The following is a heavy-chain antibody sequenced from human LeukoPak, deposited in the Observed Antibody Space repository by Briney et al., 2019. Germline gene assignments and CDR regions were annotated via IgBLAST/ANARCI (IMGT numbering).Heavy chain of an antibody. V-gene: IGHV1-18*01. CDR1: GYTFTSYG. CDR3: AGVRDFGVVIEPLDY. J-gene: IGHJ4*02. CDR2: ISAYNGNT. Sequence: ASVKVSCKASGYTFTSYGISWVRQAPGQGLEWMGWISAYNGNTNYAQKLQGRVTMTTDTSTSTAYMELRSLRSDDTAVYYCAGVRDFGVVIEPLDYWGQGTLVTVSS. D-gene: IGHD3-3*01.